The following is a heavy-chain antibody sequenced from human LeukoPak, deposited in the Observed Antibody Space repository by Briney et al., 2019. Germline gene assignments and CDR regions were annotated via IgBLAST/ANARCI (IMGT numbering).Heavy chain of an antibody. V-gene: IGHV4-34*01. CDR1: GGSFSGYY. D-gene: IGHD5-24*01. Sequence: SETLSLTSAVYGGSFSGYYWSWIRQPPGKGLEWIGEINHSGSTNYNPSLKSRVTISVDTSENQFSLKLSSVTAADTAVYYCARMGPEMATIRDYWGQGTLVTVSS. CDR2: INHSGST. J-gene: IGHJ4*02. CDR3: ARMGPEMATIRDY.